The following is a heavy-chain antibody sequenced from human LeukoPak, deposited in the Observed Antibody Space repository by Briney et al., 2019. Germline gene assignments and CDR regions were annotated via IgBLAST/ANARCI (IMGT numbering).Heavy chain of an antibody. Sequence: SETLSLTCTVSGGSISSSSYYWGWIRQPPGTGLEWIGSIYYSGSTYYNPSLKSRVTISVDTSKNQFSLKLSSVTAADTAVYYCARGGGFWSGQTWFDPWGQGTLVTVSS. D-gene: IGHD3-3*01. J-gene: IGHJ5*02. CDR2: IYYSGST. CDR3: ARGGGFWSGQTWFDP. V-gene: IGHV4-39*01. CDR1: GGSISSSSYY.